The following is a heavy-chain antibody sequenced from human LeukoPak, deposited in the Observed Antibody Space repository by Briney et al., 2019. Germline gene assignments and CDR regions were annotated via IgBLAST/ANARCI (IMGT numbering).Heavy chain of an antibody. D-gene: IGHD2-2*01. CDR3: ARDTGYCSSTSC. J-gene: IGHJ4*02. Sequence: SDTLSLTCAVYGGSFSGYYWSWIRQPPGKGLEWIGEINHSGSTNYNPSLKSRVTISVDTSKNQFSLKLSSVTAADTAVYYCARDTGYCSSTSCWSQGTLVTVSS. V-gene: IGHV4-34*01. CDR1: GGSFSGYY. CDR2: INHSGST.